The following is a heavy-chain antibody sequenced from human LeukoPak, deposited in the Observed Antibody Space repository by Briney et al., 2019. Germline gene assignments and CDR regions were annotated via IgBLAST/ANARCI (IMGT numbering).Heavy chain of an antibody. Sequence: SVKVSCKASGGTFSSYAISWVRQAPGQGLEWMGGIIPIFGTANYAQKFQGRVTITTDESTSTAYMELSSLRSEDTAVYYCARSAVAGNGWFDPWGQGALVTVSS. J-gene: IGHJ5*02. D-gene: IGHD6-19*01. CDR2: IIPIFGTA. CDR3: ARSAVAGNGWFDP. V-gene: IGHV1-69*05. CDR1: GGTFSSYA.